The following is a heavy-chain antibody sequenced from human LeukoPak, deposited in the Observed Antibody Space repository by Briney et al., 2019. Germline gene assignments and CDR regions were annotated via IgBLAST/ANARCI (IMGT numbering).Heavy chain of an antibody. D-gene: IGHD5-18*01. V-gene: IGHV4-59*01. CDR1: GGSISSYY. Sequence: SETLSLTCTVSGGSISSYYWSWIRQPPGKGLEWIGYIYYSGSTNYNPSLKSRVTISVDTSKNQFSLKLSSVTAADTAVYCCARALVDTDAFDIWGQGTMVTVSS. CDR3: ARALVDTDAFDI. CDR2: IYYSGST. J-gene: IGHJ3*02.